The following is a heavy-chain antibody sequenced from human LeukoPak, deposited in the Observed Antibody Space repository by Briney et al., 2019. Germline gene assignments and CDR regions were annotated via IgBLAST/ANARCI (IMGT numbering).Heavy chain of an antibody. CDR1: GFTFSSYS. J-gene: IGHJ2*01. V-gene: IGHV3-21*01. CDR3: ARVGHHKRGVARPPSYWYFDL. CDR2: ISSSSSYI. Sequence: GGSLRLSCAASGFTFSSYSMNWVRQAPGKGLEWVSSISSSSSYIYYADSVKGRFTISRDNAKNSLYLQMNSLRAEDTAVYYCARVGHHKRGVARPPSYWYFDLWGRGTLVTVSS. D-gene: IGHD1-26*01.